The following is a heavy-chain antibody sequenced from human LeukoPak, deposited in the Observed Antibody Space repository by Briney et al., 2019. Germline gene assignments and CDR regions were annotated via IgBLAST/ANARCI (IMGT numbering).Heavy chain of an antibody. CDR2: IYYSGST. CDR3: ARMSLHYYGSSGHYWFDS. V-gene: IGHV4-59*01. D-gene: IGHD3-22*01. Sequence: SETLSLTCTVSGGSLSSYYWSWIRQPPGKGLEWIGHIYYSGSTNYNPSLKSRVTISLDASKNQFSLKLSSVTAADTAFYYCARMSLHYYGSSGHYWFDSWGQGTQVTVSS. CDR1: GGSLSSYY. J-gene: IGHJ5*01.